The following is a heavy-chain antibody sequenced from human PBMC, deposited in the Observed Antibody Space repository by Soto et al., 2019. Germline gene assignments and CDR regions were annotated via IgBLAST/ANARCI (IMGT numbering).Heavy chain of an antibody. CDR2: INSDGSST. Sequence: EVQLVESGGGLVQPGGSLRLSCTASGLTFSGYWMHWVRQAPGKGLVWVSRINSDGSSTSYADSVKGRFTISRDDAKNTLYLQMSSLRAEDTAVYYCARLRWDAFDIRGQGTMVTVSS. CDR1: GLTFSGYW. V-gene: IGHV3-74*01. D-gene: IGHD4-17*01. CDR3: ARLRWDAFDI. J-gene: IGHJ3*02.